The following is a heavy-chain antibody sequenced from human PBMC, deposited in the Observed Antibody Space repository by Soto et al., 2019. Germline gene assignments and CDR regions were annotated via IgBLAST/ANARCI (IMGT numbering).Heavy chain of an antibody. CDR3: APYYGDYMGEGYGRDV. Sequence: QVQLQESGPGLVKPSQTLSLTCTVSGGSISSGGYYWSWIRQHPGKGLEWIGYIYYSGSTYYNPSLKGRFTISVDTSKNQCSLKLSSVTAADTAVYYCAPYYGDYMGEGYGRDVWGQGTTVTVSS. CDR2: IYYSGST. CDR1: GGSISSGGYY. D-gene: IGHD4-17*01. V-gene: IGHV4-31*03. J-gene: IGHJ6*02.